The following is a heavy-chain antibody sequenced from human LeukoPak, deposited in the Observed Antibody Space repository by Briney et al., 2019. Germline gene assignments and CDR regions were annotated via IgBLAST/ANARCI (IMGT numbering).Heavy chain of an antibody. V-gene: IGHV3-48*01. J-gene: IGHJ4*02. D-gene: IGHD5-18*01. CDR3: ARDATPTQLWFRGSFDY. Sequence: GGSLRLSCVASGFTFSDLGMTWVRQAPGKGLEWVSYISSSSLSIYYADSVKGRFTISRDNARNSLYLQMNSLRAEDTAMYYCARDATPTQLWFRGSFDYWGLGALVTVAS. CDR1: GFTFSDLG. CDR2: ISSSSLSI.